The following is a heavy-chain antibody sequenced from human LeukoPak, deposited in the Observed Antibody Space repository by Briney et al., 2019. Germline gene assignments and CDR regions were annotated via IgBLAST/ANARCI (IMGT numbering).Heavy chain of an antibody. CDR1: GYTLTELS. D-gene: IGHD3-22*01. CDR3: ARGENYYDSSGYYL. V-gene: IGHV1-24*01. J-gene: IGHJ4*02. CDR2: FDPEDGET. Sequence: GASVKVSCKVSGYTLTELSMHWVRQAPGKGLEWMGGFDPEDGETIYAQKFQGRVTMTEDTSTDTAYMELSSLRSEDTAVYYCARGENYYDSSGYYLWGQGTQVTVSS.